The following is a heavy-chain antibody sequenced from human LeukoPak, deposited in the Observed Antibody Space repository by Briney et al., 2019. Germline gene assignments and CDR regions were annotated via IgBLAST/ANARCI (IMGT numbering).Heavy chain of an antibody. CDR2: IYHSGST. Sequence: SETLSLTCAVSGGSISSSNWWSWVRQPPGKGLEWIGEIYHSGSTNYNPSLKSRVTISVDKSKNQFSLKLSSVTAADTAVYYCAREYYYDSSGYGNWFDPWGQGTLVTVSS. V-gene: IGHV4-4*02. J-gene: IGHJ5*02. CDR3: AREYYYDSSGYGNWFDP. D-gene: IGHD3-22*01. CDR1: GGSISSSNW.